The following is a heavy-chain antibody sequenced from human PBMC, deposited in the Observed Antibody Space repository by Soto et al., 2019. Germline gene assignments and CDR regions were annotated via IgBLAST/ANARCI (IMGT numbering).Heavy chain of an antibody. J-gene: IGHJ6*02. CDR1: GYSFTSYW. D-gene: IGHD2-2*01. V-gene: IGHV5-51*01. Sequence: PGESLKISCKGSGYSFTSYWIGWVRQMPGKGLERMGIIYPGDSDTRYSPSFQGQVTISADKSISTAYLQWSSLKASDTAMYYCARHRRYCSSTSCRRLYYYGMDVWGQGTTVTVSS. CDR3: ARHRRYCSSTSCRRLYYYGMDV. CDR2: IYPGDSDT.